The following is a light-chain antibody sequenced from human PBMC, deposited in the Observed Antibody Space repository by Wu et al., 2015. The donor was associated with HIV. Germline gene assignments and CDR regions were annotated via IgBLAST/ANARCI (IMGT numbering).Light chain of an antibody. CDR3: QQRSDWPPFT. CDR1: QSLSSF. V-gene: IGKV3-11*01. Sequence: EIVLTQSPATLSLSPGERATLSCRASQSLSSFLAWYQQKPGQAPRLLIYDASNRATGIPARFSGSGSGTDFTLTISSLEPEDFAVYYCQQRSDWPPFTFGPGTKVDFK. CDR2: DAS. J-gene: IGKJ3*01.